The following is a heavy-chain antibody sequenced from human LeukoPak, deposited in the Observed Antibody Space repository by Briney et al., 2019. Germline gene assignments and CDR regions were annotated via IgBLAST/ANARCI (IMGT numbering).Heavy chain of an antibody. CDR1: GFTFSGCW. V-gene: IGHV3-7*03. D-gene: IGHD3-22*01. CDR3: ATPLDYYDSSGYHQGGD. CDR2: IKEDGSKK. J-gene: IGHJ4*02. Sequence: PGGSLRLSCAASGFTFSGCWMTWVRQAPGKGLEWVANIKEDGSKKNYVDSVKGRFTIFRDNAKNSLYPQMNSLRAEDTAVYYCATPLDYYDSSGYHQGGDWGQGTLVTVSS.